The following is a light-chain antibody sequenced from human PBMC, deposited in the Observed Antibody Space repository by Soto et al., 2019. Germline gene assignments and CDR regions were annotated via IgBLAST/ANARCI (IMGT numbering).Light chain of an antibody. CDR3: QQDNDYSWT. J-gene: IGKJ1*01. Sequence: DIQMTQSPSTLSTSVGDRFIINCRASQSISALLAWYQQKPGKAPRLLIYKASTLEIGVPSRFSGSGSGTEFTLTISSLQPDDVAIYYCQQDNDYSWTFGQGTKVDIK. CDR1: QSISAL. CDR2: KAS. V-gene: IGKV1-5*03.